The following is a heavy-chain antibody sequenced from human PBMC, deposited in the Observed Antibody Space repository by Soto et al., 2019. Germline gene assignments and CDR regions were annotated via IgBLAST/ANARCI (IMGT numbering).Heavy chain of an antibody. Sequence: QTGGSLRLSCAASGFTVSSNYMSCVRQAPGKGLEWVSVIYSGGSTYYADSVKGRFTISRDNSKNTLYLQMNSLRAEDTDVYYCARHRSKSPLNWFDPWGQGTLVTVSS. J-gene: IGHJ5*02. D-gene: IGHD3-10*01. CDR2: IYSGGST. V-gene: IGHV3-53*01. CDR1: GFTVSSNY. CDR3: ARHRSKSPLNWFDP.